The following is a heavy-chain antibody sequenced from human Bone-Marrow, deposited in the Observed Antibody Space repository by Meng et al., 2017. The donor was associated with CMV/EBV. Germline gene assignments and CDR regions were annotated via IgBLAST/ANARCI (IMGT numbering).Heavy chain of an antibody. CDR1: GFTFSSYG. V-gene: IGHV3-33*06. CDR2: IWYDGSNK. Sequence: GESLKISCAASGFTFSSYGMHWVRQAPGKGLEWVAVIWYDGSNKYYADSVKGRFTISRDNSKNTLYLQMNSLRAEDTAVYYCAKDGHLRFLEWLSIPYYFDYWGQGTLVTVSS. J-gene: IGHJ4*02. D-gene: IGHD3-3*01. CDR3: AKDGHLRFLEWLSIPYYFDY.